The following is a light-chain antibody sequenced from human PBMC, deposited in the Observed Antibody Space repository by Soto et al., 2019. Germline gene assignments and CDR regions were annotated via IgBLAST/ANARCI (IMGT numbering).Light chain of an antibody. CDR3: GAWGGGLSAVA. J-gene: IGLJ2*01. CDR2: DDN. Sequence: QSVLTQPPSVSAAPGQKVTISCSGTSSNIGNNFVSWYQQLPGTTPKLLIYDDNVRPSGVPDRFSGSKSCTSATLGITGLQTGYEADYDCGAWGGGLSAVAFGGGTKLTVL. V-gene: IGLV1-51*01. CDR1: SSNIGNNF.